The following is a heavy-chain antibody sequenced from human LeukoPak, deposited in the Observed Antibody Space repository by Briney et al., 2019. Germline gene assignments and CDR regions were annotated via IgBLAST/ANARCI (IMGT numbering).Heavy chain of an antibody. CDR1: GGGFTFTSHA. V-gene: IGHV1-69*13. CDR3: AGFFYDNSGDAFDI. J-gene: IGHJ3*02. D-gene: IGHD3-22*01. CDR2: LIPIYGSA. Sequence: ASVKVSCRASGGGFTFTSHAISWVRQAPGQGLEWMGGLIPIYGSANYAQKFQGRVTITSDESTRTVYMELSSLRPEDSAVYYCAGFFYDNSGDAFDIWGQGAMVTVSS.